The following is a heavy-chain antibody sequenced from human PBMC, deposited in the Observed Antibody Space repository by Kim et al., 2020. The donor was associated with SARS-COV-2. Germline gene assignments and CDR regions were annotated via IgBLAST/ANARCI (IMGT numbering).Heavy chain of an antibody. CDR3: ARESPGGGWFDP. J-gene: IGHJ5*02. D-gene: IGHD2-15*01. CDR2: INPSGGRT. Sequence: ASVKVSCKTSGYTFTSYYMHWVRQAPGQGLEWMGIINPSGGRTSYAQKFQGRVTMTRDTSTSTVYMELSSLRSEDTAVYYCARESPGGGWFDPWGHGTLVTVSS. V-gene: IGHV1-46*01. CDR1: GYTFTSYY.